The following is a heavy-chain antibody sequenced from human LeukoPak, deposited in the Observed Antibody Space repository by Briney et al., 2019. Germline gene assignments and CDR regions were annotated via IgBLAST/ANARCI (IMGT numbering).Heavy chain of an antibody. CDR2: ISGRGITT. J-gene: IGHJ6*03. D-gene: IGHD3-22*01. CDR1: GFTFSTYG. V-gene: IGHV3-23*01. CDR3: AKYDNGFFYYYLDV. Sequence: GGALRLSCAASGFTFSTYGMTWVRQAPGKGLEWVAGISGRGITTAYAESVEGRFTISRDNSKNTLYVQMDSLRVEDTAVYYCAKYDNGFFYYYLDVWGKGTTVTVSS.